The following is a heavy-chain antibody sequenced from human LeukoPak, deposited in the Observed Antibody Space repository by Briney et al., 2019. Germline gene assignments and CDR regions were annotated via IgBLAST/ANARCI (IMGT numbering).Heavy chain of an antibody. CDR2: INPNSGGT. CDR3: ARSREYSNFDY. D-gene: IGHD2/OR15-2a*01. CDR1: GYTFTGYY. Sequence: ASVNVSCKASGYTFTGYYMHWVRQAPGQGVEWMGWINPNSGGTNYAQKFQGRVTMTRDTSISTAYMELSRLRSDETAVYYCARSREYSNFDYWGQGTLVTVSS. V-gene: IGHV1-2*02. J-gene: IGHJ4*02.